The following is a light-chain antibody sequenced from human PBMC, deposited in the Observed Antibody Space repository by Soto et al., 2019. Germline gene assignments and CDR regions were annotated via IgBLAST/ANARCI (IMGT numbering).Light chain of an antibody. CDR3: MQALQTPG. J-gene: IGKJ2*03. CDR1: QSLLHSNGYNY. Sequence: DIVMTQSPLSLPVTPGEPASISCRSSQSLLHSNGYNYLDWYLQKPGQSPQFLIYLGSNRASGVPDSFSGSRSGTDCTLKTSGVEAEEVGPYYCMQALQTPGFGQGTKLEIK. CDR2: LGS. V-gene: IGKV2-28*01.